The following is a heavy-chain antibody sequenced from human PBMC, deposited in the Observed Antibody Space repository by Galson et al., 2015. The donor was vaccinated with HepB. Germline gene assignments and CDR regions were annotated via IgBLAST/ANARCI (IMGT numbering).Heavy chain of an antibody. J-gene: IGHJ5*02. Sequence: SLRLSCAASGFTFSTYGMHWVRQAPGKGLEWVAVISYDGSNKYYADSVKGRFTISRDNSKNTLYLQMNSLRTEDTAVYYCTKSSWENYNSWPNWFYPWGQGTLVTVSS. D-gene: IGHD1-1*01. V-gene: IGHV3-30*18. CDR2: ISYDGSNK. CDR3: TKSSWENYNSWPNWFYP. CDR1: GFTFSTYG.